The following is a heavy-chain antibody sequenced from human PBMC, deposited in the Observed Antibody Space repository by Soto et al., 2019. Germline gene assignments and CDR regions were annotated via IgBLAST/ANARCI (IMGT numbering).Heavy chain of an antibody. V-gene: IGHV5-51*01. Sequence: GDSLKISCKGSGYSFTSYWIGWVRQMPGKGLEWMGIIYPGDSDTRYSPSFQGQVTISADKSISTAYLQWSSLKASDTAMYYCARHDILTGYYKGHYYYYGMDVWGQGTTVTVSS. CDR3: ARHDILTGYYKGHYYYYGMDV. D-gene: IGHD3-9*01. J-gene: IGHJ6*02. CDR2: IYPGDSDT. CDR1: GYSFTSYW.